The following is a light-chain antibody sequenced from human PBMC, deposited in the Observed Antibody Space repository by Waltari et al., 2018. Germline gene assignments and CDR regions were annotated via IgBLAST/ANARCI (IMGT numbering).Light chain of an antibody. Sequence: QSAPTQPPSVSGSPGQSVTISCTGTSSDVGGFNYVSWYQQHPGKAPTLMIYGVSNRPSGVSDGFSGSKSGNTASLTISGLQAEDEADYYCCSYTTSSTLLFGGGTRLTVL. CDR1: SSDVGGFNY. CDR3: CSYTTSSTLL. V-gene: IGLV2-14*01. CDR2: GVS. J-gene: IGLJ2*01.